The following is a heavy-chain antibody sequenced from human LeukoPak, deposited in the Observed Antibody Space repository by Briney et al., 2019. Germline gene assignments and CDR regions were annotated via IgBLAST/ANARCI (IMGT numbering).Heavy chain of an antibody. CDR3: TRGGNRYYFGLDV. CDR1: GFNFSEHY. V-gene: IGHV3-72*01. J-gene: IGHJ6*02. CDR2: IRKKAQKYST. D-gene: IGHD1-14*01. Sequence: GGSLRLSCAPCGFNFSEHYMEWVRQAPGKGLEWVGRIRKKAQKYSTEYAASVKGRFTISRDDSQNSVYLQMNSLKTDDTAEYYCTRGGNRYYFGLDVWGQGTTVTVSS.